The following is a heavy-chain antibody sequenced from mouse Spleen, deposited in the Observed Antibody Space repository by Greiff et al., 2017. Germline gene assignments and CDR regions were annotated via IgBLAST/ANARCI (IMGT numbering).Heavy chain of an antibody. CDR1: GFNIKDDY. J-gene: IGHJ4*01. CDR3: TTSLAGGAMDY. CDR2: IDPENGDT. V-gene: IGHV14-4*01. Sequence: EVQLQQSGAELVRPGASVKLSCTASGFNIKDDYMHWVKQRPEQGLEWIGWIDPENGDTEYASKFQGKATITADTSSNTAYLQLSSLTSEDTAVYYCTTSLAGGAMDYWGQGTSVTVSS.